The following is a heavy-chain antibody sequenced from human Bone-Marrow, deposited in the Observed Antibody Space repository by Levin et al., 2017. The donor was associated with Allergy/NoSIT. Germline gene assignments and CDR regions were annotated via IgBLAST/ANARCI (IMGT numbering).Heavy chain of an antibody. CDR3: ARAVGYGDLDF. CDR2: IRNKANTYTT. D-gene: IGHD4-17*01. V-gene: IGHV3-72*01. CDR1: GFTFSDHY. Sequence: PGGSLRLSCAASGFTFSDHYMDWVRQAPGKGLEWVGRIRNKANTYTTEYAASVKGRFTISRDDSKNSLYLQMNSLKTEDTAVYYCARAVGYGDLDFWGQGTLVTVSS. J-gene: IGHJ4*02.